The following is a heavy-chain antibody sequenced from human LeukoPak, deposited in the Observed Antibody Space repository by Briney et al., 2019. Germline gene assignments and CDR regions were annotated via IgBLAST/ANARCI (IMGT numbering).Heavy chain of an antibody. V-gene: IGHV3-7*01. CDR3: ARVLEWLLPNFDY. CDR1: GFTFSSYW. J-gene: IGHJ4*02. CDR2: IKQDGSEK. Sequence: GGSLRLSCAASGFTFSSYWMSWVRQAPGKGLEWVANIKQDGSEKYYVDSVKGRFTITRDNAKNSLYLQMNSLRAEDTAVYYCARVLEWLLPNFDYWGQGTLVTVSS. D-gene: IGHD3-3*01.